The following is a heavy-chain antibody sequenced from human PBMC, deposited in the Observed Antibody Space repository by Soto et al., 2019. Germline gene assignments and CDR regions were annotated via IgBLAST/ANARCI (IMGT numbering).Heavy chain of an antibody. V-gene: IGHV3-21*01. CDR2: ISSSSSYI. J-gene: IGHJ6*03. CDR1: GFTFSSYA. D-gene: IGHD2-2*01. CDR3: ARDFRYCSSTSCYYMDV. Sequence: PGGSLRLSCAASGFTFSSYAMNWVRQAPGKGLEWVSSISSSSSYIYYADSVKGRFTTSRDNAKNSLYLQMNSLRAEDTAVYYCARDFRYCSSTSCYYMDVWGKGTTVTVSS.